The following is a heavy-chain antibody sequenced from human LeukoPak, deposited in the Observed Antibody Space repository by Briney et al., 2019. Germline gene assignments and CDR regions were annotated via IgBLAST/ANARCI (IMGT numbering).Heavy chain of an antibody. CDR3: AREKVGATMGAFDI. CDR1: GFTVSSNY. CDR2: IYSGGST. D-gene: IGHD1-26*01. V-gene: IGHV3-53*01. J-gene: IGHJ3*02. Sequence: QAGGSLRLSCAASGFTVSSNYMSCVRQAPGKGLEWVSVIYSGGSTYYADSVKGRFTISRDNSKNTLYLQMNSLRAEDTAVYYCAREKVGATMGAFDIWGQGTMVTVSS.